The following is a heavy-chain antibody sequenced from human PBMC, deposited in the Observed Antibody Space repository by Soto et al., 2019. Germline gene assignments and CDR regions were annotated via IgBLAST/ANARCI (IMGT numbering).Heavy chain of an antibody. J-gene: IGHJ6*02. Sequence: PSETLSLTCTVSGGSISSYYWSWIRQPPGKGLEWIGYIYYSGSTNYNPSLKSRVTISVDTSKNQFSLKLSSVTAADTAVYYCASNPGIAAAGTPPYGMDVWGQGTTVTVSS. V-gene: IGHV4-59*01. CDR1: GGSISSYY. D-gene: IGHD6-13*01. CDR2: IYYSGST. CDR3: ASNPGIAAAGTPPYGMDV.